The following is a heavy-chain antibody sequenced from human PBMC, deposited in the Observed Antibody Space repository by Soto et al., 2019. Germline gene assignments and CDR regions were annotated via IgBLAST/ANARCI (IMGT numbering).Heavy chain of an antibody. CDR3: ARDLQAGTDNVNWFAP. V-gene: IGHV3-30*04. CDR1: GFSISRSA. CDR2: IAYDGSNR. D-gene: IGHD1-1*01. J-gene: IGHJ5*02. Sequence: VQLVESGGGVVQPGRSLRLSCAASGFSISRSAMHWVRQAPGKGLEWVAVIAYDGSNRWYADSAKSRFTISRDNSKNTVYLEMSSLRGEDTAVYYCARDLQAGTDNVNWFAPWGQGTLVTVSS.